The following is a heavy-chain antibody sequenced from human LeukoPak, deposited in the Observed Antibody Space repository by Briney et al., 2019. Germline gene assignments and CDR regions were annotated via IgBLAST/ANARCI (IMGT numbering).Heavy chain of an antibody. V-gene: IGHV3-23*01. CDR3: AKSKAETDFDWFDP. D-gene: IGHD6-6*01. J-gene: IGHJ5*02. Sequence: PGGSLRLSCAASGFTFSSYAMSWIRQAPGKGLEWVSAISNSGALTHYADSVKGRFTISRDNPKSTLFLQMNRLRAEDTAVYYCAKSKAETDFDWFDPWGQGALVTVSS. CDR1: GFTFSSYA. CDR2: ISNSGALT.